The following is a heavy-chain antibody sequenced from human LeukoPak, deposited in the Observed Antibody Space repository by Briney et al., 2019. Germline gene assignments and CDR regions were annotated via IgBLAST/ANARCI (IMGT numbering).Heavy chain of an antibody. CDR2: IYPGDSDT. V-gene: IGHV5-51*01. D-gene: IGHD1-26*01. CDR1: GYSFTSYW. Sequence: GESLKISCKGSGYSFTSYWIGWVRQMPGEGLEWMGIIYPGDSDTRYSPSFQGQVTISADKSISTAYLQWSSLKASDTAMYYCARSLVGWELPTYYFDYWGQGTLVTVSS. CDR3: ARSLVGWELPTYYFDY. J-gene: IGHJ4*02.